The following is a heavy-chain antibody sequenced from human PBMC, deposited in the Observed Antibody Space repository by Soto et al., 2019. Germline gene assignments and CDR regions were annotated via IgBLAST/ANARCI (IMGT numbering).Heavy chain of an antibody. J-gene: IGHJ4*02. D-gene: IGHD3-22*01. CDR1: GYTFTSYG. CDR3: ARVQVDSSGYYNFDY. CDR2: ISAYNGIT. Sequence: ASVKVSCKASGYTFTSYGISWVRQAPGQGLEWMGWISAYNGITNYAQKLQGRVTMTTDTSTSTASMELRSLRSDDTAVYYCARVQVDSSGYYNFDYWGQGTLVTVSS. V-gene: IGHV1-18*01.